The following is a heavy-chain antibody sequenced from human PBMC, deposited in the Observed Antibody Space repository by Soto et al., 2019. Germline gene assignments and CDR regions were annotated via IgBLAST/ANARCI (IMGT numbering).Heavy chain of an antibody. CDR1: GFTFSIYE. V-gene: IGHV3-48*03. J-gene: IGHJ5*02. CDR2: ISSSGSTI. CDR3: ARDGGSGWYSDWFDP. D-gene: IGHD6-19*01. Sequence: GGSMRLASAASGFTFSIYEMNWVRQAPGKGLEWVSYISSSGSTIYYADSVKGRFTISRDNAKNSLYLQMNSLRAEDTAVYYCARDGGSGWYSDWFDPWGQGTLVTFSS.